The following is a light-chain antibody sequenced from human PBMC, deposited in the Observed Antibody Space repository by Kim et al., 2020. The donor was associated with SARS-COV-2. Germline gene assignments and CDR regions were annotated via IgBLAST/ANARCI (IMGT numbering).Light chain of an antibody. J-gene: IGKJ4*01. CDR1: QNIDTY. V-gene: IGKV3-11*01. CDR2: DAT. Sequence: PGDSATRSCRASQNIDTYLAWYQQRPGQAPRLLVYDATNRATGVPDRFTGSGSGTDFTLTISSLEPEDFSIYYCQQRNSWPPAVTFGGGTKLE. CDR3: QQRNSWPPAVT.